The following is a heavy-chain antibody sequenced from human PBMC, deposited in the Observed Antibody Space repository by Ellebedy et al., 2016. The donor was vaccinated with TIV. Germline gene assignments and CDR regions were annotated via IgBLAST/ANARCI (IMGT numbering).Heavy chain of an antibody. CDR1: GYTFTGDY. CDR3: ARDSASYNWFDP. CDR2: NNPNSGAT. D-gene: IGHD2-2*01. Sequence: AASVKVSCKASGYTFTGDYMNWGRQAPGQGVEWMGWNNPNSGATNYVQKFQGRVTMTRDTSITTAYMELRRLTSDDTAVYYCARDSASYNWFDPWGQGTLLTVSS. J-gene: IGHJ5*02. V-gene: IGHV1-2*02.